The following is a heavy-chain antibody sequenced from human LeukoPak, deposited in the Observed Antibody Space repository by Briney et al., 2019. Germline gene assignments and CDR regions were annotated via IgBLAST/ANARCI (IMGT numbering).Heavy chain of an antibody. D-gene: IGHD4-17*01. CDR3: AKGIDYGFDC. Sequence: GRSLRLSCAPSGLTFSNYGIHSVRQPPGKWLEWVAFIRYDGSNKYYADSVKGPFTISRDNSKNTLYLQMNSLRAEDTAVYYWAKGIDYGFDCWGQGTLVSVSS. V-gene: IGHV3-30*02. CDR1: GLTFSNYG. CDR2: IRYDGSNK. J-gene: IGHJ4*02.